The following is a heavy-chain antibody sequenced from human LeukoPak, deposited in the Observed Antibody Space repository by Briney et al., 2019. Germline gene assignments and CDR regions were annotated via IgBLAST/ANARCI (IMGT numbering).Heavy chain of an antibody. J-gene: IGHJ6*03. D-gene: IGHD1-26*01. V-gene: IGHV3-7*01. CDR2: MKQDGREK. CDR1: GFIFSNYW. Sequence: GGSLRLSCVASGFIFSNYWMSWVRQVPGKGLEWVANMKQDGREKYLVDSVKGRFTISRDNAKNSLYLQMNSLRAEDTAVYYCAREIVGANYYYYMDVWGKGTTVTISS. CDR3: AREIVGANYYYYMDV.